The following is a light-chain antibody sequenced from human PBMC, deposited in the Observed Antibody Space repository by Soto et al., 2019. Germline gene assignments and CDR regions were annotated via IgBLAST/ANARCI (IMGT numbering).Light chain of an antibody. CDR2: GAS. Sequence: EIVLTQSPATLSSFPGDRVTLSCRASQYINTRLAWYQHRPGQAPRLLIYGASSRATGIPDRFSGSGSGTDFTLTISRLEPEDFAVYYCQQYVSSPWAFGQGTKVDI. V-gene: IGKV3-20*01. CDR3: QQYVSSPWA. CDR1: QYINTR. J-gene: IGKJ1*01.